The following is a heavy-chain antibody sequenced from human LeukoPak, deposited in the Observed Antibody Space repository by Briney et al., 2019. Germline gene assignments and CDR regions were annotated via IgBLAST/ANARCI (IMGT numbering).Heavy chain of an antibody. V-gene: IGHV4-59*08. Sequence: SETLSLTRTLGGDFLCSQYERWPRQPPGKGLEWIGYIYYSGSTNYNPSLKSRVTISVDKSKNQFSLNLSSATAADTAVYYCARQYYYDSRLFDYWGQGTLVTVSS. CDR2: IYYSGST. CDR3: ARQYYYDSRLFDY. CDR1: GDFLCSQY. J-gene: IGHJ4*02. D-gene: IGHD3-22*01.